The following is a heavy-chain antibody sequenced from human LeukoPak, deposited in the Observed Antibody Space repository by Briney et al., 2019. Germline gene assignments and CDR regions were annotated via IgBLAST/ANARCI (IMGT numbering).Heavy chain of an antibody. CDR1: GFTFSSYG. Sequence: GGSLRLSCAASGFTFSSYGMHWVRQAPGKGLEWVAFIRYDGSNKYYADSVKGRFSISRDNAKNSLYLQMNSLRAEDTAVYYCATESAGHYYFDYWGQGTLVTVSS. J-gene: IGHJ4*02. D-gene: IGHD1-14*01. V-gene: IGHV3-30*02. CDR2: IRYDGSNK. CDR3: ATESAGHYYFDY.